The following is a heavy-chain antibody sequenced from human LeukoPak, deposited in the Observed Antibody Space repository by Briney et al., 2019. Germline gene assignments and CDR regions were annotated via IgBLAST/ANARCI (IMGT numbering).Heavy chain of an antibody. J-gene: IGHJ5*01. D-gene: IGHD1-1*01. CDR3: AKGVDNTGRLRWFDS. Sequence: PGGSLRLSCAASGFTFSNYALTWVRQTPGKGLEWVSTISGRGSDRFYADAVKGRFTISRDNSKNTMYLQMNSLRIEDTAFYYCAKGVDNTGRLRWFDSWGQGTLVTVS. CDR2: ISGRGSDR. V-gene: IGHV3-23*01. CDR1: GFTFSNYA.